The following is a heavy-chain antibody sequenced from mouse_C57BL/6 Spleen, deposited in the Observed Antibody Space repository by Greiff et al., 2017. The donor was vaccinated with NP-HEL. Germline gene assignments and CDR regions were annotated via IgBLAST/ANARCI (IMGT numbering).Heavy chain of an antibody. CDR2: ISGGGGNT. D-gene: IGHD1-1*01. J-gene: IGHJ1*03. V-gene: IGHV5-9*01. CDR3: ARRWAYYYGSSSDGYFDV. CDR1: GFTFSSYT. Sequence: EVQLVESGGGLVKPGGSLKLSCAASGFTFSSYTMSWVRQTPEKRLEWVATISGGGGNTYYPDSVKGRFTISRDNAKNTLYLQMSSLRSEDTALYYCARRWAYYYGSSSDGYFDVWGTGTTVTVSS.